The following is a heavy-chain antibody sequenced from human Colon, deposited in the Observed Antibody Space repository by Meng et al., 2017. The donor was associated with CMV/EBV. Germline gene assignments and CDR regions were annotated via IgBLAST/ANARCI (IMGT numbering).Heavy chain of an antibody. CDR2: MDPTTGRT. CDR3: ASHSSYVWGSHH. CDR1: VSSFTGYY. Sequence: VLLVRSGPEVRMPGASVKVSCKASVSSFTGYYIHWVRQAPGQGLEWMGWMDPTTGRTDYAQKFQGTVTMTRDTSISTAYLELSRLTSDDTAVYYCASHSSYVWGSHHWGQGTLVTVSS. J-gene: IGHJ1*01. V-gene: IGHV1-2*02. D-gene: IGHD3-16*01.